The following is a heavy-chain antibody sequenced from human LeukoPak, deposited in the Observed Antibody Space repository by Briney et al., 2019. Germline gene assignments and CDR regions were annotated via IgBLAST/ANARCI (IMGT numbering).Heavy chain of an antibody. J-gene: IGHJ4*02. V-gene: IGHV3-11*01. Sequence: KPGGSLRLSCAVSGFTFSDYYMSWIRQAPGKGLEWVSYISSVGSTISHADSVKGRFTISRDNSKNTLYLQMNSLRAEDTAVYYCAARGDRTGYFDYWGQGTLVAVSS. D-gene: IGHD3/OR15-3a*01. CDR2: ISSVGSTI. CDR3: AARGDRTGYFDY. CDR1: GFTFSDYY.